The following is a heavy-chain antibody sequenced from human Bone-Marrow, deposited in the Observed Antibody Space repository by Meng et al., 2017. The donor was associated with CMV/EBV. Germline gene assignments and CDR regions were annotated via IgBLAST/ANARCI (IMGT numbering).Heavy chain of an antibody. D-gene: IGHD1-26*01. CDR1: GGTCSSYA. J-gene: IGHJ4*02. CDR3: ARAGGGSYPFDY. CDR2: IIPIFGTA. V-gene: IGHV1-69*01. Sequence: VRWGVGGQKPGSSWKVSCKAAGGTCSSYAISWVRQAPGQGLEWMGGIIPIFGTANYEQKFQGRVTITADESTSTAYMELSSLRSEDTAVYYCARAGGGSYPFDYWGQGTLVTVSS.